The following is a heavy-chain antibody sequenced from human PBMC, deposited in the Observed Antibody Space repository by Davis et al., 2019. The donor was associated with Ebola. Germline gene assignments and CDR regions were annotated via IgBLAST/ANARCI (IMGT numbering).Heavy chain of an antibody. D-gene: IGHD4-17*01. J-gene: IGHJ6*03. CDR2: IYYSGIT. CDR3: ASRWRLRDYYYYMDV. V-gene: IGHV4-61*01. CDR1: GGSVSSGSYY. Sequence: SETLSLTCTVSGGSVSSGSYYWTWIRQPPGKGLEWIGYIYYSGITNYNPSLKSRVTISVDTSKNQFSLRLSSVTAADTAVYYCASRWRLRDYYYYMDVWGKGTTVTVSS.